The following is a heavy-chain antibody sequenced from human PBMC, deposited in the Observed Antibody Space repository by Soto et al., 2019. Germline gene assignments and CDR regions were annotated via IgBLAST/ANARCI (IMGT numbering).Heavy chain of an antibody. Sequence: PGESLKIPCKGSGYSFTSYWIGWVRQMPGKGLEWMGIIYPGDSDTRYSPSFQGQVTISADESISTAYLQWSSLKASDTAMYYCASPRLAAAGTAPDAFDIWGQGTMVTVSS. D-gene: IGHD6-13*01. CDR2: IYPGDSDT. J-gene: IGHJ3*02. V-gene: IGHV5-51*01. CDR1: GYSFTSYW. CDR3: ASPRLAAAGTAPDAFDI.